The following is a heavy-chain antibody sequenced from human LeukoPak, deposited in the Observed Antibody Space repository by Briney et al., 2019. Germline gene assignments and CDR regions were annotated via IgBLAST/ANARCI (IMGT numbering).Heavy chain of an antibody. CDR1: GFTFSSYA. J-gene: IGHJ4*02. CDR2: ISGSGGST. D-gene: IGHD4-17*01. Sequence: PGASLRLSCAASGFTFSSYAMSWVRQAPGKGLEWVSAISGSGGSTYYADSVKGRFTISRDNSKYTLYLQMNSLRAEDTAVYYCAKLVIGYGELDYWGQGTLVTVSS. CDR3: AKLVIGYGELDY. V-gene: IGHV3-23*01.